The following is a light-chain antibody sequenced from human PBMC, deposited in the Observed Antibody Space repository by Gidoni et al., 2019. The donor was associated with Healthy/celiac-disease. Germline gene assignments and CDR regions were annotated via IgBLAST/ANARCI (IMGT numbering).Light chain of an antibody. V-gene: IGKV3-11*01. Sequence: VFTQSPAPLSLSPGERATLSCRASQSVSSYLAWYQQKPGQAPRLLIYDASNRATGIPARFSGSGSGTDITLTISSLEPEDFAVYYCQQRSNWPLTFGGGTKVEIK. CDR3: QQRSNWPLT. CDR2: DAS. CDR1: QSVSSY. J-gene: IGKJ4*01.